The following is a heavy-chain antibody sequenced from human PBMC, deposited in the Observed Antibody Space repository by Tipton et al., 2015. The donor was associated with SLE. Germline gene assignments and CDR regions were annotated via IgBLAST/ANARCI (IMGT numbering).Heavy chain of an antibody. CDR2: IYYTGST. CDR3: ARSTGPRGYYYGSGSFDY. CDR1: GGSINTYY. J-gene: IGHJ4*02. V-gene: IGHV4-59*01. Sequence: LRLSCTVSGGSINTYYWHWIRQPPGKGLGWMGFIYYTGSTNYNPSLQSRVTISVDTSKNQFFLKLNSVTAADTAVYYCARSTGPRGYYYGSGSFDYWGQGTLVTVSS. D-gene: IGHD3-10*01.